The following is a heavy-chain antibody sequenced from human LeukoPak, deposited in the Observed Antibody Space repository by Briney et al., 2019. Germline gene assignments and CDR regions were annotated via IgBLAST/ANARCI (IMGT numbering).Heavy chain of an antibody. V-gene: IGHV3-74*03. CDR3: AGLRGKITTIDY. J-gene: IGHJ4*02. Sequence: GGSLRLPCAASGFTFSSYWMHWVRQAPGEGLVWVSVINSDGSTTLYADSVKGRFTISRDNAKNTLYLQMNSLRAEDTAVYYCAGLRGKITTIDYWGQGTLVTVSS. CDR2: INSDGSTT. D-gene: IGHD4-11*01. CDR1: GFTFSSYW.